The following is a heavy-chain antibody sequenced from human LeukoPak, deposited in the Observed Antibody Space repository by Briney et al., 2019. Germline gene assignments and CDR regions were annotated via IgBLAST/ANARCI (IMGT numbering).Heavy chain of an antibody. J-gene: IGHJ4*02. V-gene: IGHV4-59*08. CDR1: GDSISSYY. CDR2: IYYSGST. CDR3: ARHSGIAVAGADFDY. Sequence: PSQTLSLTCTVSGDSISSYYWSWIRQPPGKGLEWIGYIYYSGSTNYNTSLKSRVTISVDTSKNQFSLQLSSVTSADTAVYYCARHSGIAVAGADFDYWGQGTLVTVSS. D-gene: IGHD6-19*01.